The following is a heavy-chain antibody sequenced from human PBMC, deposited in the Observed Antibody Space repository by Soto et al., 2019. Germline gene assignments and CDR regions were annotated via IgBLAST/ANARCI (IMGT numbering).Heavy chain of an antibody. CDR1: GYTFTGNY. CDR2: VNPDNGGT. J-gene: IGHJ6*02. CDR3: ARDPRPPSGWLGFWEYGMDV. D-gene: IGHD3-3*01. Sequence: HVHLVQSGAEVKRPGASVKVSCKASGYTFTGNYIHWVRQAPGHGLEWMGWVNPDNGGTTSAEKFQGRVTMTRDTSVTTAYMELYRLTSDDTAVYYCARDPRPPSGWLGFWEYGMDVWGQGTTVTVSS. V-gene: IGHV1-2*02.